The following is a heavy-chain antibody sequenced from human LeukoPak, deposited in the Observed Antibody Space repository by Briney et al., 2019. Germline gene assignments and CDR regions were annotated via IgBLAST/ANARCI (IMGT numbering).Heavy chain of an antibody. CDR2: INWNGDST. J-gene: IGHJ6*02. CDR3: ARVLPKYFDFLTGFYYYYGMDV. V-gene: IGHV3-20*04. D-gene: IGHD3-9*01. CDR1: GFSFDDYG. Sequence: PGGSLRLSCAASGFSFDDYGLTWVRQAPGKGLEWVSGINWNGDSTDYADSVKGRFTISGDNAKNSLYLQMNSLRAGDTAVYYCARVLPKYFDFLTGFYYYYGMDVWGQGTTVTVSS.